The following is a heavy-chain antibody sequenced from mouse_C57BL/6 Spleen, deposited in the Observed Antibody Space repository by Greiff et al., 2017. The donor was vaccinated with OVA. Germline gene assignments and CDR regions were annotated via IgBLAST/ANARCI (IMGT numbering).Heavy chain of an antibody. CDR3: ARQGTTVGEYFDY. D-gene: IGHD1-1*01. CDR2: ISSGGSYT. J-gene: IGHJ2*01. Sequence: DVMLVESGGDLVKPGGSLKLSCAASGFTFSSYGMSWVRQTPDKRLEWVATISSGGSYTYYPDSVKGRFTISRDNAKNTLYLQMSSLKSEDTAMYYCARQGTTVGEYFDYWGQGTTLTVSS. CDR1: GFTFSSYG. V-gene: IGHV5-6*02.